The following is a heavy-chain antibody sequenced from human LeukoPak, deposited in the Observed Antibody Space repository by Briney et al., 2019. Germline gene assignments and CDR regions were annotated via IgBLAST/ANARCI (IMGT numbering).Heavy chain of an antibody. CDR1: GYSFTNYW. J-gene: IGHJ4*02. D-gene: IGHD2-15*01. CDR3: TTGRFCSGGSCSSSFDF. Sequence: GESLKISCKSSGYSFTNYWIAWVRQMSGEGLEWVAIINPSDSDSRYSPSFQGQVTISVDKSINTAYLQWTSLKASDTAIYYCTTGRFCSGGSCSSSFDFWGQGTLLTVPS. CDR2: INPSDSDS. V-gene: IGHV5-51*01.